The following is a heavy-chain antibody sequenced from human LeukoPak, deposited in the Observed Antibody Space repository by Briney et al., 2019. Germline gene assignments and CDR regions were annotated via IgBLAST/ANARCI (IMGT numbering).Heavy chain of an antibody. J-gene: IGHJ4*02. V-gene: IGHV4-30-2*01. Sequence: MPSETLSLTCAVYGGSFSGYSWSWIRQPPGKGLEWVGFMYHGGSTHYNPSLKSRVTISVDRSTNQFSLKLSSVTAADTAVYYCARRRVPTIDFDYWGQGTLVTVSS. CDR1: GGSFSGYS. CDR3: ARRRVPTIDFDY. D-gene: IGHD5-12*01. CDR2: MYHGGST.